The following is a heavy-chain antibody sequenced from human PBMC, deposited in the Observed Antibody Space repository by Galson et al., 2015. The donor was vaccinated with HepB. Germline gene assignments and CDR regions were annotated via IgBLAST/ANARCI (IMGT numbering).Heavy chain of an antibody. CDR3: TTYQLPAQ. CDR1: GFTFNYDW. V-gene: IGHV3-15*01. D-gene: IGHD2-2*01. Sequence: SMRLSCAASGFTFNYDWMNWVRPAPGKGLERVGSIKSEDEDGTTIDAAPVRGRFTISSDDSINTLFLQMNNLETGDTAVYFCTTYQLPAQWGQGTLVTVSS. J-gene: IGHJ4*02. CDR2: IKSEDEDGTT.